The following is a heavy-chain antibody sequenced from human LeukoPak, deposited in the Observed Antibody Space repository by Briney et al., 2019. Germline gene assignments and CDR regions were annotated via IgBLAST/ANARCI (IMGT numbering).Heavy chain of an antibody. J-gene: IGHJ4*02. Sequence: ASVKVSCKASGYTFTSYGISWVRQAPGQGLEWMGWISAYNGNTNYAQKLQGRVTMTTDTSTSTAYMELRSLRSDDTAVYYCARDRLTRVNYYDSSGYLFDYWGQGTLVTVSS. D-gene: IGHD3-22*01. V-gene: IGHV1-18*01. CDR2: ISAYNGNT. CDR3: ARDRLTRVNYYDSSGYLFDY. CDR1: GYTFTSYG.